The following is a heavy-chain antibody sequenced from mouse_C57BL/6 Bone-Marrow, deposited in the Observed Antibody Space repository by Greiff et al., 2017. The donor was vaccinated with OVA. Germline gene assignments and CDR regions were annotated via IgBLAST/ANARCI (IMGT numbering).Heavy chain of an antibody. Sequence: VQLKDSGPELVKPGASVKISCKASGYSFTDYNMNWVKQSNGKSLEWIGVINPNYGTTSYNQKFKGKATLTVDKYASTAYMQLSSLTSDDSAVYSCAIPYYGSSRDYFYDWGQGTTLTVSS. CDR3: AIPYYGSSRDYFYD. V-gene: IGHV1-39*01. CDR1: GYSFTDYN. CDR2: INPNYGTT. D-gene: IGHD1-1*01. J-gene: IGHJ2*01.